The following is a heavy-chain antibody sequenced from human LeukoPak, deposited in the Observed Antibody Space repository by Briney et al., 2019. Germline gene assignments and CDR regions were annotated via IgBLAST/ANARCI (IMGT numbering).Heavy chain of an antibody. CDR1: GYSISSGYY. J-gene: IGHJ5*02. CDR2: IYHSGST. CDR3: ARDRIAVAGFDP. D-gene: IGHD6-19*01. V-gene: IGHV4-38-2*02. Sequence: SETLSLTCTVSGYSISSGYYWGWIRQPPGKGLEWIGSIYHSGSTYYNPSLKSRVTISVDTSKNQFSLKLSSVTAADTAVYYCARDRIAVAGFDPWGQGTLVTVSS.